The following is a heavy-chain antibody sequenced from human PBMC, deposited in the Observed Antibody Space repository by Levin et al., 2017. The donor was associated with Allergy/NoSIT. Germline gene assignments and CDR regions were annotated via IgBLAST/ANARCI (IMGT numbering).Heavy chain of an antibody. J-gene: IGHJ4*02. CDR1: GFTFSDYW. CDR2: IKQDGSEK. V-gene: IGHV3-7*01. D-gene: IGHD3-22*01. Sequence: LSLTCAASGFTFSDYWMSWVRQAPGKGLEWVANIKQDGSEKYYVDSVKGRFTISRDNAKNSLYLQMNSLRAEDTAVYYCARKTYYYDRGDLGDFDYWGQGTLVPVSA. CDR3: ARKTYYYDRGDLGDFDY.